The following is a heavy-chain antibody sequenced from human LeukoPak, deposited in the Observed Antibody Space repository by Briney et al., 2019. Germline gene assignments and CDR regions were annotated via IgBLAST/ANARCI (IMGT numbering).Heavy chain of an antibody. CDR1: GITLSDQY. V-gene: IGHV3-72*01. CDR2: TRSKANNHAT. D-gene: IGHD3-16*01. Sequence: GGSLRLSCTASGITLSDQYMEWVRQTPGEGLEWVGRTRSKANNHATEYAASVKGRFTISRDDSNNSLYLQMNSLKTEDTAVYYCARMTFGGMDVWGKGTTVTVSS. CDR3: ARMTFGGMDV. J-gene: IGHJ6*04.